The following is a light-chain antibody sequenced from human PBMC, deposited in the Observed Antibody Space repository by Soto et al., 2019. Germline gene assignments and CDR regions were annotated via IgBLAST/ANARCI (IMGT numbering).Light chain of an antibody. CDR3: QRYDSYSMYT. CDR2: DAS. J-gene: IGKJ2*01. CDR1: QSISGW. Sequence: DIQMTQSPSTLSASVGDRVTITCRASQSISGWLAWYQEKPGKAPKVLIYDASNLEPGVPSRFSGSRSGTEFTLTISSVQPDDFATYYCQRYDSYSMYTFGQGTKLEIK. V-gene: IGKV1-5*01.